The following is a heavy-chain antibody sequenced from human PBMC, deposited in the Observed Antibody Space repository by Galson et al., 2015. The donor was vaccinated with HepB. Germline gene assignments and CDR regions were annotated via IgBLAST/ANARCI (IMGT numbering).Heavy chain of an antibody. J-gene: IGHJ4*02. V-gene: IGHV4-39*01. CDR2: IYYSGST. D-gene: IGHD5-12*01. CDR1: GGSISSSSYY. Sequence: TLSLTCTVSGGSISSSSYYWGWIRQPPGKGLEWIGSIYYSGSTYYNPSLKSRVTISVDTSKNQFSLKLSSVTAADTAVYYCATQGGYSGYDLDYWGQGTLVTVSS. CDR3: ATQGGYSGYDLDY.